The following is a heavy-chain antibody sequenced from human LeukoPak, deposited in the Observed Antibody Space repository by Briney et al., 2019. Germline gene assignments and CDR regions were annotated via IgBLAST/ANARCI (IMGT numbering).Heavy chain of an antibody. CDR2: ISGSGGST. V-gene: IGHV3-23*01. CDR1: GFTFSSYA. CDR3: AKVQATIGALHYYYGMDV. J-gene: IGHJ6*02. Sequence: GGSLRLSCAASGFTFSSYAMSWVRQAPGKGLEWVSAISGSGGSTYYADSVKGRFTISRDNSKDTLYLQMNSLRAEDTAVYYCAKVQATIGALHYYYGMDVWGQGTTVTVSS. D-gene: IGHD5-12*01.